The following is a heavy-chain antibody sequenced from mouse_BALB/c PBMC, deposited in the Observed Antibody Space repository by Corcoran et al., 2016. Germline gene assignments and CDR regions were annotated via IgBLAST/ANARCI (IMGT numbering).Heavy chain of an antibody. CDR3: ARCDYDYAMDY. J-gene: IGHJ4*01. V-gene: IGHV8-12*01. CDR1: WFSLSSSGIG. Sequence: QFTLKESGPGIFQPSQTLILTCSFSWFSLSSSGIGLSGIRQPSGKGLEWLAHIYWDDDKRYNPSLNRRLTISKDTSSKHVFLKITSVDTADTATYYCARCDYDYAMDYWGQGTAVTVSS. CDR2: IYWDDDK. D-gene: IGHD2-4*01.